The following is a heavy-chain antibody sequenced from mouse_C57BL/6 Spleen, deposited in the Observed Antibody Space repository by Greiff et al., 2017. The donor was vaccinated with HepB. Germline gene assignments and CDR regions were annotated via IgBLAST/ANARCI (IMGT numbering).Heavy chain of an antibody. D-gene: IGHD1-1*01. J-gene: IGHJ4*01. CDR2: IWSGGST. CDR3: ARNRFITTVVDYYAMDY. Sequence: QVQLQQSGPGLVQPSQSLSITCTVSGFSLTSYGVHWVRQSPGKGLEWLGVIWSGGSTDYNAAFISRLSISKDNSKSQVFFKMNSLQADDTAIYYCARNRFITTVVDYYAMDYWGQGTSVTVSS. CDR1: GFSLTSYG. V-gene: IGHV2-2*01.